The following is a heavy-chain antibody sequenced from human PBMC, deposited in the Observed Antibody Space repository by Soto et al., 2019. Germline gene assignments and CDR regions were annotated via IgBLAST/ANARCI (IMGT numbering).Heavy chain of an antibody. D-gene: IGHD2-15*01. V-gene: IGHV4-30-4*01. CDR2: IFSSGNT. CDR3: ARGHCSGVTCPEIFDP. CDR1: GGSITSGDYY. Sequence: QVQLQESGPGLVKPSQTLSLTCTVSGGSITSGDYYWSWIRQPPGKGLEWIGYIFSSGNTYCSRSLNSRATFSLDTATSHFSLNLGSVTAAHTAVYYCARGHCSGVTCPEIFDPRCQGTLVTVSS. J-gene: IGHJ5*02.